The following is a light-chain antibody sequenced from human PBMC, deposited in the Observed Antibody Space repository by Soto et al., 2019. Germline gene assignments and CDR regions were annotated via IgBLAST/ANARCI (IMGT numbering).Light chain of an antibody. CDR1: QSVDTTY. CDR2: AAS. CDR3: QQYGDSPPFT. Sequence: EIVLTQSPGTLSLSPGERATLSCRASQSVDTTYLAWYQQKPGQAPRLLIYAASSRATGIPDRFSGSGSGTDFTLTISRLEPEDFAVYYCQQYGDSPPFTFGQGTKLGIK. V-gene: IGKV3-20*01. J-gene: IGKJ2*01.